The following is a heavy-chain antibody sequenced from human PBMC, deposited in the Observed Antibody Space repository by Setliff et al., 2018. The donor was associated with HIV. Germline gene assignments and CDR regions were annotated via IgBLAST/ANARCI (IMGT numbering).Heavy chain of an antibody. Sequence: GGSLRLSCAASGFTFDDYAMHWVRQAPGKGLEWVSGISWNSGSIGYADSVKGRFTISRDNTKNSLYLQLNSLRAEDTAVYYCARDAAAPAAIEGAFDIWGQGTMVTVSS. CDR3: ARDAAAPAAIEGAFDI. CDR1: GFTFDDYA. J-gene: IGHJ3*02. D-gene: IGHD2-2*02. V-gene: IGHV3-9*01. CDR2: ISWNSGSI.